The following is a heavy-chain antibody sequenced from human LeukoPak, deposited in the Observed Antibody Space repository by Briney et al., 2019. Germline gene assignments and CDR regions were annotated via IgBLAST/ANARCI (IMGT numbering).Heavy chain of an antibody. CDR3: ARGNYYGSGSYSNYYYYGMDV. D-gene: IGHD3-10*01. CDR1: GFTFSSYD. J-gene: IGHJ6*04. V-gene: IGHV3-13*05. CDR2: ICTAGDP. Sequence: GGSLRLSCAASGFTFSSYDMHWVRQATGKGLEWVSAICTAGDPYYPGSVKGRFTISRENAKNSLYLQMNSLRAGDTAVYYCARGNYYGSGSYSNYYYYGMDVWGKGTTVTVSS.